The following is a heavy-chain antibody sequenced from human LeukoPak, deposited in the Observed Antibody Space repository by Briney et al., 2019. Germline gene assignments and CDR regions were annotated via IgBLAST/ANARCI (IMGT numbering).Heavy chain of an antibody. CDR1: GFTFSSYE. D-gene: IGHD2-15*01. J-gene: IGHJ5*02. CDR3: ARERSYCSGATCSLDL. CDR2: IDSGGSLI. Sequence: PGGSLRLSCAASGFTFSSYEMNWVRQAPGKGLEWVSYIDSGGSLIYYADSVKGRFTISRDNAKNSLYLQMNSLRAEDTAVYFCARERSYCSGATCSLDLWGQGTLVAVSS. V-gene: IGHV3-48*03.